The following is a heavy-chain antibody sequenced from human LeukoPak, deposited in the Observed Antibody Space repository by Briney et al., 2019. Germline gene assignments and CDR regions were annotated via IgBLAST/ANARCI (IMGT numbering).Heavy chain of an antibody. CDR2: MYYSGST. CDR1: GGSLSSDDYY. D-gene: IGHD6-13*01. J-gene: IGHJ6*02. Sequence: SETLSLTCTVSGGSLSSDDYYWNWVRQPPGTGLEWLGYMYYSGSTYYNPSLKTRVVISKDKSKNQISLNLSSVTTADTAVYYCARDKWVKVGNSWRQYGMDVWGQGTTVTVSS. CDR3: ARDKWVKVGNSWRQYGMDV. V-gene: IGHV4-30-4*01.